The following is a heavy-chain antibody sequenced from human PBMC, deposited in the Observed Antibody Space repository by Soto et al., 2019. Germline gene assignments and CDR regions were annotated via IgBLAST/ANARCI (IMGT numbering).Heavy chain of an antibody. J-gene: IGHJ6*02. Sequence: GESLKISCKGSGYSFTSYWIGWVRQMPGKGLEWMGIIYPGDSDTRYSPSFQGQVTISADKSISTAYLQWSSLKASDTAMYYCASQSTTYYDFWSGYYEGYGMDVWGQGTTVTVSS. CDR1: GYSFTSYW. CDR2: IYPGDSDT. V-gene: IGHV5-51*01. D-gene: IGHD3-3*01. CDR3: ASQSTTYYDFWSGYYEGYGMDV.